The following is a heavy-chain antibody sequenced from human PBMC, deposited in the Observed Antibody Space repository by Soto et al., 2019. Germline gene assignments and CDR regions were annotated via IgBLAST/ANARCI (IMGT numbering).Heavy chain of an antibody. CDR1: GGSISSYY. V-gene: IGHV4-59*01. Sequence: SETLSLTCTVSGGSISSYYWSWIRQPPGKGLEWTGYIYYSGSTNYNPSLKSRVTISVDTSKNQFSLKLSSVTAADTAVYYCARGTWIQLWTPFDYWGQGTLVTVSS. CDR2: IYYSGST. D-gene: IGHD5-18*01. CDR3: ARGTWIQLWTPFDY. J-gene: IGHJ4*02.